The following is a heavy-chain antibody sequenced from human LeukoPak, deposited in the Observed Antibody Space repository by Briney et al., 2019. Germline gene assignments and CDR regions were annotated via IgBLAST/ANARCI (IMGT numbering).Heavy chain of an antibody. Sequence: PSETRCLTCAVPGYSITSGYYWGWIRQPPGKGLEWIGTIYHSGSTYSNPSLKSRVTITVYTSKTQFSLKLSSVTPADTAVYYCAKGYSGFDAFDIWGQGTMVTVSS. CDR1: GYSITSGYY. CDR3: AKGYSGFDAFDI. V-gene: IGHV4-38-2*01. D-gene: IGHD2-15*01. J-gene: IGHJ3*02. CDR2: IYHSGST.